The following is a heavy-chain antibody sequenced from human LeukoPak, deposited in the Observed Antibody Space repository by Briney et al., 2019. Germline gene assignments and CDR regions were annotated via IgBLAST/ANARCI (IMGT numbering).Heavy chain of an antibody. CDR2: INPSGGST. CDR3: ARASHYYDNRGYHYYFDD. Sequence: ASVKVSCKASGYTFTSYYMHWVRQAPGQGLEWMGIINPSGGSTSYAQKFQGRVTMTRDTSANTVYMDLSSLRSEDTAVYFCARASHYYDNRGYHYYFDDWGQGTLVTVSS. V-gene: IGHV1-46*01. J-gene: IGHJ4*02. CDR1: GYTFTSYY. D-gene: IGHD3-22*01.